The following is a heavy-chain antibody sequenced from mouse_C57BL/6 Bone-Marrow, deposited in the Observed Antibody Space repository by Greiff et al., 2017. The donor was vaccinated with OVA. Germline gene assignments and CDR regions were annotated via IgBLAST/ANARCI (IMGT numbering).Heavy chain of an antibody. J-gene: IGHJ1*03. D-gene: IGHD1-1*01. CDR1: GYTFTSYW. Sequence: LQPGAELVKPGASVKMSCKASGYTFTSYWITWVKQRPGQGLEWIGDIYPGSGSTNYNEKFKSKATLTVDTSSSTAYMQLSSLTSEDSAVYYCAFTTVVAPYWYFDVWGTGTTVTVSS. CDR2: IYPGSGST. V-gene: IGHV1-55*01. CDR3: AFTTVVAPYWYFDV.